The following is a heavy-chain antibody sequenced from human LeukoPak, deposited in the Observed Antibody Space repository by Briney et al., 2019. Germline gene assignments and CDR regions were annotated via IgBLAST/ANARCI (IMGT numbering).Heavy chain of an antibody. CDR1: GYTFTSYA. CDR2: INAGNGNT. D-gene: IGHD3-22*01. Sequence: PLASVKVSCKASGYTFTSYAMHWVRQAPGQRLEWMGWINAGNGNTKYSQKFQGRVTITRDTSASTAYMELSSLRSEDTAVYYCARDREDYYDSSGSDAFDIWGQGTMVTVSS. V-gene: IGHV1-3*01. CDR3: ARDREDYYDSSGSDAFDI. J-gene: IGHJ3*02.